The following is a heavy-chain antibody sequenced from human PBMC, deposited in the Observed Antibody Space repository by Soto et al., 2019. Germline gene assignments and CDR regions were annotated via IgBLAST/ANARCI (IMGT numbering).Heavy chain of an antibody. Sequence: ETLSLTCTVSGGSIGSSDYYWGWIRQPPGRGLKWIGSSHYSGTTYYNPALKSRVTISIDTSRNNFSLKLIAVTAADTAVYYCTRRIDTEFDPWGQGTLVTVSS. CDR2: SHYSGTT. CDR3: TRRIDTEFDP. V-gene: IGHV4-39*02. CDR1: GGSIGSSDYY. J-gene: IGHJ5*02.